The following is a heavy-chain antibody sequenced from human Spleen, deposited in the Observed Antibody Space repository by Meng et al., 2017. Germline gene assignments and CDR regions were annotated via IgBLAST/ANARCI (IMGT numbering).Heavy chain of an antibody. D-gene: IGHD6-25*01. CDR3: ARDEDISAAGKLFGDY. J-gene: IGHJ4*02. Sequence: QVQLVQSGADVKKPGASVKVSCKASGYSFTNYGISWVRQAPGQGLEWMGWINPKSGDTHYAQKFQARVTMTGDTSISTAYMELSGLRSDDTAMYYCARDEDISAAGKLFGDYWGQGTLVTVSS. V-gene: IGHV1-2*02. CDR1: GYSFTNYG. CDR2: INPKSGDT.